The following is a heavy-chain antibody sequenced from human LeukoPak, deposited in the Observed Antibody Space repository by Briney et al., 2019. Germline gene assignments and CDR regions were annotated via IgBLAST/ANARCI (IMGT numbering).Heavy chain of an antibody. V-gene: IGHV3-30*04. D-gene: IGHD6-19*01. CDR2: ISYDRSNK. CDR1: GFTFSNYA. J-gene: IGHJ1*01. CDR3: AREKAVAGTAKYFQH. Sequence: PGGSLRLSCAASGFTFSNYAMHWVRQAPGKGLGWVALISYDRSNKDYADSVKGRFTISRDNSKNTLYLQMNSLRSEDTAVYYCAREKAVAGTAKYFQHWGQGTLVIVSS.